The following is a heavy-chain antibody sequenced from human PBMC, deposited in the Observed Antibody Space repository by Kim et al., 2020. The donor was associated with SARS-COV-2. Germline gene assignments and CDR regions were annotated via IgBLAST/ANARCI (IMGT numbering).Heavy chain of an antibody. J-gene: IGHJ4*02. D-gene: IGHD1-26*01. Sequence: GGSLRLSCAASGFTFSNYSMNWVRQAPGKGLEWVSSISSSSSYIYFADSVKGRFTISRDNAKNSLYLQMNSLRAEDTAVYYCARHTNEATHTPFDYWGQGTLFTVSS. V-gene: IGHV3-21*04. CDR3: ARHTNEATHTPFDY. CDR2: ISSSSSYI. CDR1: GFTFSNYS.